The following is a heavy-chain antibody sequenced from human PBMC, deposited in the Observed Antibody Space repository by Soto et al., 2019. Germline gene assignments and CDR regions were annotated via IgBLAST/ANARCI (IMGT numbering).Heavy chain of an antibody. J-gene: IGHJ4*02. CDR3: ARVSGIAVAEV. V-gene: IGHV1-3*01. CDR2: INAGNGNT. D-gene: IGHD6-19*01. CDR1: GYTFTSYA. Sequence: QVQLVQSGAEVKKPGASVKVSCKASGYTFTSYAMHWERQAPGQRLEWMGWINAGNGNTKYSQKFQGRVTITRDTSASTAYMELSSLRSEDTAVYYCARVSGIAVAEVWGQGTLVTVSP.